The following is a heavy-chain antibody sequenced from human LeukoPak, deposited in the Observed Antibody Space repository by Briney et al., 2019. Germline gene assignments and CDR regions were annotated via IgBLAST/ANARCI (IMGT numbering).Heavy chain of an antibody. D-gene: IGHD1-7*01. CDR2: INHSGST. V-gene: IGHV4-34*01. Sequence: PSETLSLTCAVYGGSFSGYYWSWIRQPPGKGLEWIGEINHSGSTNYNPSLKSRVTISVDTSKNQFSLRLSSVTAADTAVYYCASRAGTTGKFDYWGQGTLVTVSS. CDR3: ASRAGTTGKFDY. CDR1: GGSFSGYY. J-gene: IGHJ4*02.